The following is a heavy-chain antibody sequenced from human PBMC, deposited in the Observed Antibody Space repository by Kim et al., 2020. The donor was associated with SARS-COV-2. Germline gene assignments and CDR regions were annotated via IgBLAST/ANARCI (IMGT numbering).Heavy chain of an antibody. V-gene: IGHV3-30*04. CDR2: ISYDGSNK. J-gene: IGHJ6*02. CDR3: ARSGSGSYYYGMDV. Sequence: GGSLRLSCAASGFTFSSYAMHWVRQAPGKGLEWVAVISYDGSNKYYADSVKGRFTISRDNSKNTLYLQMSSLRAEDTAVYYCARSGSGSYYYGMDVWGQGTTVTVSS. CDR1: GFTFSSYA. D-gene: IGHD3-10*01.